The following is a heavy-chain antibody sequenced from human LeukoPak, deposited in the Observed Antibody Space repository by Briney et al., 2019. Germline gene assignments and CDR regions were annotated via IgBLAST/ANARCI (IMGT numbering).Heavy chain of an antibody. CDR2: ISSSSSYI. Sequence: GGSLRLSCAASGFTFSSYSMNWVRQAPGKGLEWVSSISSSSSYIYYADLVKGRFTISRDNAKNSLYLQMNSLRAEDTAVYYCAREDGPDSGYDVGDYWGQGTLVTVSS. V-gene: IGHV3-21*01. D-gene: IGHD5-12*01. CDR1: GFTFSSYS. J-gene: IGHJ4*02. CDR3: AREDGPDSGYDVGDY.